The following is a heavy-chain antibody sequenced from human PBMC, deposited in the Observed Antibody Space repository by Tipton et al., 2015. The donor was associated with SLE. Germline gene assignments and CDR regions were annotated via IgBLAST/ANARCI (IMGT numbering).Heavy chain of an antibody. CDR2: IYYSGST. Sequence: TLSLTCTVSGGSISSGSYYWAWIRQYPGKGLEWIGYIYYSGSTNYNPSLKSRVTISVDTSKNQFSLKLSSVTAADTAVYYCARGLLMDVWGKGTTVTVSS. D-gene: IGHD3-3*01. CDR1: GGSISSGSYY. CDR3: ARGLLMDV. V-gene: IGHV4-61*05. J-gene: IGHJ6*04.